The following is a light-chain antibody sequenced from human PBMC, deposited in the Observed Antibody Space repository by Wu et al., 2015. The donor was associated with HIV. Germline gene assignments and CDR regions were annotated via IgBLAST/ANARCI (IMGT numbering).Light chain of an antibody. J-gene: IGKJ4*01. CDR1: QSVRRY. CDR2: DAS. V-gene: IGKV3-11*01. Sequence: ENVLTQSPATLSLSPGERATLSCRASQSVRRYLAWYQQKPGQAPRLLIYDASNRATGIPARFSGSGSGTDFTLTISSLEPEDFAVYYCQQRSTWPLTFGGGTKVEIK. CDR3: QQRSTWPLT.